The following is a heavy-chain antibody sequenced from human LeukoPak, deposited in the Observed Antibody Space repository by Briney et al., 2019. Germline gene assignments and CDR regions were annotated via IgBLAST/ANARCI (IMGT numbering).Heavy chain of an antibody. CDR2: VSGSGDST. CDR1: GFTFSNCA. J-gene: IGHJ4*02. CDR3: AKYMSSGQ. Sequence: GGSLRLSCAASGFTFSNCAMSWVRQAPGKGLEWVSGVSGSGDSTYYADSVKGRFTISRDNSNNTLFLLMNSLRAEDTAVYYCAKYMSSGQWGQGPLVTVSS. D-gene: IGHD6-19*01. V-gene: IGHV3-23*01.